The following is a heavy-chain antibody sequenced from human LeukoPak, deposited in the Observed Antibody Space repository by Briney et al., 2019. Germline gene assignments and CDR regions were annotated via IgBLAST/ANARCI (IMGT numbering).Heavy chain of an antibody. Sequence: QPGGSLRLSCAASGFTFSSYAMHWVRQAPGKGLEWVAFTRFDGSNKYYVDSVKGRFTISRENSKNTLYLQMDSLRVEDTAIYYCAKDLGLGPNEPFDYWGQGTLVTVSS. J-gene: IGHJ4*02. D-gene: IGHD1-26*01. CDR1: GFTFSSYA. CDR2: TRFDGSNK. CDR3: AKDLGLGPNEPFDY. V-gene: IGHV3-30*02.